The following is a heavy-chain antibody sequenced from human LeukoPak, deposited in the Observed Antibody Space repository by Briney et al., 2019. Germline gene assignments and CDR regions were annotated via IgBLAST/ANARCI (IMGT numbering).Heavy chain of an antibody. CDR1: GYTFTSYG. CDR3: ARDHGYSSSGAFDI. J-gene: IGHJ3*02. CDR2: INPNSGGT. D-gene: IGHD6-13*01. Sequence: GASVKVSCKASGYTFTSYGISWVRQAPGQGLEWMGWINPNSGGTNYAQKFQGRVTMTRDTSISTAYMELSRLRSDDTAVYYCARDHGYSSSGAFDIWGQGTMVTVSS. V-gene: IGHV1-2*02.